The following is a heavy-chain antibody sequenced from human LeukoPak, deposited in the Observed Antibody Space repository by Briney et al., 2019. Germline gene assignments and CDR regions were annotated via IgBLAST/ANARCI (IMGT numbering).Heavy chain of an antibody. CDR2: IYHSGST. J-gene: IGHJ5*02. CDR3: ATEGHCSSTSCYMRSDWFDP. D-gene: IGHD2-2*02. Sequence: PSGTLSLTCAVSGGSISSSNWWSWIRQPPGKGLEWIGEIYHSGSTNYNPSLKSRVTISVDTSKNQFSLKLSSVTAADTAVYYCATEGHCSSTSCYMRSDWFDPWGQGTLVTVSS. V-gene: IGHV4-4*02. CDR1: GGSISSSNW.